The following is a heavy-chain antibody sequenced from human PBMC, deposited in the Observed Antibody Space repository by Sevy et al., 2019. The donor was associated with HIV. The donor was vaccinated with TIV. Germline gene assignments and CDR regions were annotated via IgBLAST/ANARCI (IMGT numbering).Heavy chain of an antibody. CDR3: ARGSSGPSVVDL. V-gene: IGHV3-7*01. CDR1: GFTFTTYW. Sequence: GGSLRLSCAASGFTFTTYWMIWIRQAPGKGLEWVANINRDGTQKYNAGSLKDRFTTSRDNAENSLYLQMDSLRGEDTALYYCARGSSGPSVVDLWGQGTLVTVSS. CDR2: INRDGTQK. J-gene: IGHJ5*02. D-gene: IGHD3-22*01.